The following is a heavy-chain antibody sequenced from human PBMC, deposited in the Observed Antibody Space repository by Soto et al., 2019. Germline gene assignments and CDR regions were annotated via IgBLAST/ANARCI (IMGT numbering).Heavy chain of an antibody. J-gene: IGHJ4*02. D-gene: IGHD6-19*01. CDR3: ARELAVAGFGY. CDR2: MNPNSGNT. Sequence: QVQLVQSGAEVKKPGASVKVSCKASGYTFTSYDINWVRQATGQGLEWMGWMNPNSGNTGYAQKFQGRVTMTRNTSISTAYVGLSRLGSEVTAVYYGARELAVAGFGYWGQGTLVSVSS. V-gene: IGHV1-8*01. CDR1: GYTFTSYD.